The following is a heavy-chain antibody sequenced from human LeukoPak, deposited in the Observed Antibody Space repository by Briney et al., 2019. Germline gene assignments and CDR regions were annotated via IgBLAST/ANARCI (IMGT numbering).Heavy chain of an antibody. CDR3: ARGLRYGSGSYRDYYYYYMDV. J-gene: IGHJ6*03. CDR2: INPNSGGT. V-gene: IGHV1-2*02. CDR1: GYTFTGYY. Sequence: ASVKVSCKASGYTFTGYYMHWVRQAPGQGLEWMGWINPNSGGTNYAQKFQGRVTMTRDTSISTAYMELSRLRSDDTAVYYCARGLRYGSGSYRDYYYYYMDVWGKGTTVTVFS. D-gene: IGHD3-10*01.